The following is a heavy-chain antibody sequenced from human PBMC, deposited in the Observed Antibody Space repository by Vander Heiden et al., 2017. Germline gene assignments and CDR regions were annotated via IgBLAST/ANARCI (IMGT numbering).Heavy chain of an antibody. V-gene: IGHV1-46*01. D-gene: IGHD2-15*01. J-gene: IGHJ3*02. CDR2: INPSGGRT. Sequence: QVQLVQSGAEVKKPGASGKVSCKASGYTFTSYYMHWVRQAPGQGLEWMEIINPSGGRTSNAHKFHGICSMTRDTSASTVYMWLRILRPDHPPLYYCARGGCSCVIFYSPDAYHIW. CDR3: ARGGCSCVIFYSPDAYHI. CDR1: GYTFTSYY.